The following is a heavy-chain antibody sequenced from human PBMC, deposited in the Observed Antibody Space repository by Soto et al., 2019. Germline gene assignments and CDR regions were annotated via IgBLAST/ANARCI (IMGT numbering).Heavy chain of an antibody. CDR1: GFTLSGYA. CDR2: ISSSSSNI. V-gene: IGHV3-48*02. J-gene: IGHJ5*02. CDR3: ARDCSLGSRYCRWFDP. D-gene: IGHD2-15*01. Sequence: EVQLVESGGGLVQPGGSLRLSCVASGFTLSGYAMNWVRQAPGKGLEWVSYISSSSSNIQYAGSVKGRFTISRDNAKNSLDLQINRPRDGGTAVYYCARDCSLGSRYCRWFDPWGQGTLVTVSS.